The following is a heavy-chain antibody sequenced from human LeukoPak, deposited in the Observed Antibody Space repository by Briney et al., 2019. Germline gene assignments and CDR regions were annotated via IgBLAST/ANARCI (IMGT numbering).Heavy chain of an antibody. J-gene: IGHJ4*02. V-gene: IGHV3-30-3*01. Sequence: GGSLRLSCAASGFTFSSYAMHWVRQAPGKGLEWVAVISYDGSNKYYADSVKGRFTISRDNSKNTLYLQMNSLRAEDTAVYYCAKGSYCGGDCYSGYFDYWGQGTLVTVSS. CDR2: ISYDGSNK. D-gene: IGHD2-21*01. CDR3: AKGSYCGGDCYSGYFDY. CDR1: GFTFSSYA.